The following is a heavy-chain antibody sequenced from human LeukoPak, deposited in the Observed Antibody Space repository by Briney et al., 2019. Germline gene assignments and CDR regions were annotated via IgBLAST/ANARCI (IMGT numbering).Heavy chain of an antibody. J-gene: IGHJ4*02. V-gene: IGHV4-39*01. Sequence: SETLSLTCTVSGGSISSSSYYWGWIRQPPGKGLEWFGSIYYSGSTYYNPSLKSRVTISVDTSKNQFSLKLSSVTAADTAVYYCARQRQQLVKRIDYWGQGTLVTVSS. CDR2: IYYSGST. CDR3: ARQRQQLVKRIDY. CDR1: GGSISSSSYY. D-gene: IGHD6-13*01.